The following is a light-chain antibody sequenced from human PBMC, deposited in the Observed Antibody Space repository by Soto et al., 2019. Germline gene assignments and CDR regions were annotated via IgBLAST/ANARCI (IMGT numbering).Light chain of an antibody. CDR2: DVT. CDR1: SSDVGAYNY. CDR3: TSYTSISTYV. Sequence: QSALTQPASVSGPPGQSITISCTGTSSDVGAYNYVSWYQHHPGKAPRLVIYDVTNRPSGISDRFSGSKSGNTASLTISGLLAEDEDDYYCTSYTSISTYVFGTGTKVTVL. V-gene: IGLV2-14*01. J-gene: IGLJ1*01.